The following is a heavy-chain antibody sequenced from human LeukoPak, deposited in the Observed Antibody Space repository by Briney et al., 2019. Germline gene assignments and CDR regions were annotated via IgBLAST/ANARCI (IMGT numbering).Heavy chain of an antibody. Sequence: GGSLRLSCAASGFTFSSYAMHWVHQAPGKGLEWVAVISYDGSNKYYADSVKGRFTISRDNSKNTLYLQMNSLRAEDTAVYYCARTVEYYYEGDYFDYWGQGTLVTVSS. CDR2: ISYDGSNK. CDR1: GFTFSSYA. D-gene: IGHD3-22*01. J-gene: IGHJ4*02. V-gene: IGHV3-30-3*01. CDR3: ARTVEYYYEGDYFDY.